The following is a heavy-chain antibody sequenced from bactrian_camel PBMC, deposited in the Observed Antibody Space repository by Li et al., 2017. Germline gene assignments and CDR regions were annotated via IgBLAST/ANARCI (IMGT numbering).Heavy chain of an antibody. D-gene: IGHD4*01. CDR1: GFTFSRYY. Sequence: HVQLVESGGGSVQAGGSLRLSCAASGFTFSRYYMTWVRQAPGKGLEWVSGIYSDGRYTHYADSVKGRFTISRDNAKNTVYLQMNSLKPEDTAVYYCVSGTNDWGQGTQVTVS. V-gene: IGHV3S6*01. J-gene: IGHJ4*01. CDR3: VSGTND. CDR2: IYSDGRYT.